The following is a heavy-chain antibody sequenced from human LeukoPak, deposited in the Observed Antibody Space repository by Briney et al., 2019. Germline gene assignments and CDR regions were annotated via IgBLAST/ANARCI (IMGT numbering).Heavy chain of an antibody. CDR1: GFTFSSYS. CDR2: ISSSSSYI. Sequence: GGSLRLSCAASGFTFSSYSMNWVRQAPGKGLEWVSSISSSSSYIYYADSVKGRFTISRDNAKNSLYLQMNSLRAEDTAVYYCARDLLLWFGESTDAFDIWGQGTMVTVSS. D-gene: IGHD3-10*01. V-gene: IGHV3-21*01. CDR3: ARDLLLWFGESTDAFDI. J-gene: IGHJ3*02.